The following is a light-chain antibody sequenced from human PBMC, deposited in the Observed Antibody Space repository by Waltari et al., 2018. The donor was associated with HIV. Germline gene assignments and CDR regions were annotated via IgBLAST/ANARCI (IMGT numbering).Light chain of an antibody. V-gene: IGLV2-14*01. CDR1: SSDVGGYNY. CDR2: EVS. J-gene: IGLJ2*01. CDR3: SSYTSSSTPYVV. Sequence: LTQPASVSGSPGQSITISCTGTSSDVGGYNYVSWYQQHPGKAPKLMIYEVSNRPSGVSNRFSGSKSGNTASLTISGLQAEDEADYYCSSYTSSSTPYVVFGGGTKLTVL.